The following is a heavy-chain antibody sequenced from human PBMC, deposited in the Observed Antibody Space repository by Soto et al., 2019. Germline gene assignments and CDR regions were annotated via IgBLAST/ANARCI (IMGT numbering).Heavy chain of an antibody. CDR1: GYSISSGYH. V-gene: IGHV4-38-2*01. Sequence: PSETLSLTCAVSGYSISSGYHWGCIRQPPGKGLEWIGIINHSENTYYNPSLKSRVTMSVDTSKNQFSLNLSSVTAADTAIYYCAGRYSTTHRSFDYWGQGALVTV. J-gene: IGHJ4*02. D-gene: IGHD5-12*01. CDR3: AGRYSTTHRSFDY. CDR2: INHSENT.